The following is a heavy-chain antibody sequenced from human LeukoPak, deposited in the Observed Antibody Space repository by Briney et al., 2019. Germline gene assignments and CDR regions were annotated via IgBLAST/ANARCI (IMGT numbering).Heavy chain of an antibody. D-gene: IGHD6-19*01. J-gene: IGHJ4*02. Sequence: SETLSLTCTVSGGSISSSSYYWGWIRQPPGKGLEWIGSIYYSGSTHYNPSLKSRVTISVDTSKNQFSLKLSSVTAADTAVYYCARQNSGWYRLMDYWGQGTLVTVSS. CDR3: ARQNSGWYRLMDY. V-gene: IGHV4-39*01. CDR2: IYYSGST. CDR1: GGSISSSSYY.